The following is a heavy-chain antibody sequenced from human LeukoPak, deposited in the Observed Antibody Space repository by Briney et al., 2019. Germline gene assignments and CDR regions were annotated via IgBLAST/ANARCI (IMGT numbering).Heavy chain of an antibody. V-gene: IGHV3-7*01. D-gene: IGHD2-15*01. CDR3: AREGYCSGGSCRRHYYYYYGMDV. J-gene: IGHJ6*02. CDR1: GFTFSSYW. CDR2: MKHDGGEK. Sequence: GGSLRLSCEASGFTFSSYWMSWVRQAPGKGLEWVANMKHDGGEKYYVDSVKGRFTISRDNAKNSLYLQMNSLRAEDTAVYYCAREGYCSGGSCRRHYYYYYGMDVWGQGTTVTVSS.